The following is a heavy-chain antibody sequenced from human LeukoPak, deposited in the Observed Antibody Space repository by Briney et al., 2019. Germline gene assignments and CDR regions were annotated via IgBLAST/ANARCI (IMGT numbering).Heavy chain of an antibody. D-gene: IGHD3-9*01. CDR2: IDYDSSHI. Sequence: GGSLRLSCAASGFTFSTSAMNWVRQVPGKGLEWVSSIDYDSSHIYYADSVRGRFTISRDNARDSVSLQMDSLRVEDTAVYYCTRDPLRYLRVGHYDYWGQGTLVAVSS. V-gene: IGHV3-21*01. J-gene: IGHJ4*02. CDR1: GFTFSTSA. CDR3: TRDPLRYLRVGHYDY.